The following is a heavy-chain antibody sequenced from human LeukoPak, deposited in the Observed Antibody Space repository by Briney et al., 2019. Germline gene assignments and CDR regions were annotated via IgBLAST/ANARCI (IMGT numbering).Heavy chain of an antibody. CDR3: AKDRRGRVAAVSLGDY. J-gene: IGHJ4*02. CDR2: ISGSGGST. CDR1: GFTFSSYA. V-gene: IGHV3-23*01. Sequence: QTGGSLRLSCAASGFTFSSYAMSWVRQAPGKGLEWVSAISGSGGSTYYADSVKGRFTISRDNSKNTLYLQMNSLRAEDTAVYYCAKDRRGRVAAVSLGDYWGQGTLVTVSS. D-gene: IGHD6-13*01.